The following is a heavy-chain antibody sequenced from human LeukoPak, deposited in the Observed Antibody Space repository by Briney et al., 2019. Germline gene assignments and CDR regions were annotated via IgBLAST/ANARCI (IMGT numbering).Heavy chain of an antibody. J-gene: IGHJ5*02. CDR3: AKPGYCSSISCYNWFDP. D-gene: IGHD2-2*01. V-gene: IGHV3-23*01. Sequence: GGSLRLSCVASGFSFRNYAMSWVRQAPGKGLEWVSGISGSGDSTDYADSVKGRYTISRDNSKNTLFLQMNSLRAEDTAVYYCAKPGYCSSISCYNWFDPWGQGTLVTVSS. CDR2: ISGSGDST. CDR1: GFSFRNYA.